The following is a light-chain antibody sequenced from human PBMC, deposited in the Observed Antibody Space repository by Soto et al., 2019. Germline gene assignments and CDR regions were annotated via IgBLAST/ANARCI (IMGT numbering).Light chain of an antibody. J-gene: IGLJ2*01. Sequence: QSVLTQPASVSWSPGQSITISCTGTSSNVGSYNLVSWYQQHPCKAPELMIFEGSKRPSGVSNRFSGSKSGNTASLTISGLQPEDEPDYYCCSYSHSTTVVFVGGTKLTVL. CDR3: CSYSHSTTVV. CDR1: SSNVGSYNL. V-gene: IGLV2-23*01. CDR2: EGS.